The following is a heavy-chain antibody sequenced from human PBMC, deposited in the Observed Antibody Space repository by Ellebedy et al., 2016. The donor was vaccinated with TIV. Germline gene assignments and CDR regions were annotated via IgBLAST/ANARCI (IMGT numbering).Heavy chain of an antibody. J-gene: IGHJ4*02. CDR1: GYSFTSYW. Sequence: GESLKISCKGSGYSFTSYWISWVRQMPGKGLEWMGRIDPSDSYTNYSPSFQGHVTVSADKSISTAYLQWSSLKASDTAMYYCARSGGSGSTYDYWGQGTLVTVSS. D-gene: IGHD3-10*01. CDR2: IDPSDSYT. V-gene: IGHV5-10-1*01. CDR3: ARSGGSGSTYDY.